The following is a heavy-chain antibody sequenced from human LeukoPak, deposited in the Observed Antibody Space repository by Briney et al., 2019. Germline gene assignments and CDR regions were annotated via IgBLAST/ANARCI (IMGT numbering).Heavy chain of an antibody. Sequence: PGGSLRLSCVASRFTFSNYWMSWVRQAPGKGLEWVANINQDGSKKRYADSMKGQLTISRDNAKESLYLQLNSLRAEDTAVYYCAKWGPYCVGDYCPALDSWGPGTLVTVSS. CDR1: RFTFSNYW. D-gene: IGHD2-21*02. J-gene: IGHJ4*02. CDR2: INQDGSKK. CDR3: AKWGPYCVGDYCPALDS. V-gene: IGHV3-7*01.